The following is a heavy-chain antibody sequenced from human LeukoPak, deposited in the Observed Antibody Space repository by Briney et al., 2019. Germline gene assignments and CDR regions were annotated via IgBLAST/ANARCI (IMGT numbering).Heavy chain of an antibody. CDR3: AKDDRYCSSTSCSLGAFDI. V-gene: IGHV3-23*01. CDR1: GFTFSSYA. D-gene: IGHD2-2*01. CDR2: ISGSGGST. Sequence: GGSLRLSCAASGFTFSSYAMSWVRQAPGKGLEGVSAISGSGGSTYYADSVKGRFTISRDNSKNTLYLQMNSLRAEDTAVYYCAKDDRYCSSTSCSLGAFDIWGQGTMVTVSS. J-gene: IGHJ3*02.